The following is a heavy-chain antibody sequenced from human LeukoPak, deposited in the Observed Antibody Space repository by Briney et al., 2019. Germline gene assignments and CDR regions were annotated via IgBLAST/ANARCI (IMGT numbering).Heavy chain of an antibody. CDR1: GFTFSSYA. J-gene: IGHJ6*02. CDR2: IYSGGST. Sequence: GGSLRLSCAASGFTFSSYAMSWVRQAPGKGLEWVSVIYSGGSTYYADSVKGRFTISRDNSKNTLYLQMNSLRAEDTAVYYCATATKYYYYGMDVWGQGTTVTVSS. V-gene: IGHV3-53*01. CDR3: ATATKYYYYGMDV. D-gene: IGHD2-2*01.